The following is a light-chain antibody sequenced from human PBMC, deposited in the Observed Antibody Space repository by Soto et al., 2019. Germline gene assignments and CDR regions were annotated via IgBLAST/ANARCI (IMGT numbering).Light chain of an antibody. CDR3: QQSYKTPRT. CDR1: QSISNS. J-gene: IGKJ1*01. V-gene: IGKV1-39*01. Sequence: DIQMTQSPPSLSASVGDRVTITCRASQSISNSLNWYRQKPGKAPKLLIFDASNLESGVPSRFSGSGSGTDFTLTISSLQPDDFATYYCQQSYKTPRTLGQGTKVEI. CDR2: DAS.